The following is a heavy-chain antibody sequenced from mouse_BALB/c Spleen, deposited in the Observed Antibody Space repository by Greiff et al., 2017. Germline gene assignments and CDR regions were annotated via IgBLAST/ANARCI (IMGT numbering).Heavy chain of an antibody. CDR3: ARRGAHYYGSSYAMDY. V-gene: IGHV5-17*02. CDR1: GFTFSSFG. Sequence: EVKLMESGGGLVQPGGSRKLSCAASGFTFSSFGMHWVRQAPEKGLEWVAYISSGSSTIYYADTVKGRFTISRDNPKNTLFLQMTSLRSEDTAMYYCARRGAHYYGSSYAMDYWGQGTSVTVSS. J-gene: IGHJ4*01. CDR2: ISSGSSTI. D-gene: IGHD1-1*01.